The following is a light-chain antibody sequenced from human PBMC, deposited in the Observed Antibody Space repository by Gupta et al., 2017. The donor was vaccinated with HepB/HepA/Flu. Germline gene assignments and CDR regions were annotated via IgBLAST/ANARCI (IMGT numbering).Light chain of an antibody. Sequence: ASQSVSSDYLVWYQQKPGQAPRLLIYGASTRATGIPDRFSGGGSGTDFALTISRLEPEDFAVYYCQRYEFPSGYTFGQGTKLEIK. CDR2: GAS. CDR3: QRYEFPSGYT. CDR1: QSVSSDY. V-gene: IGKV3-20*01. J-gene: IGKJ2*01.